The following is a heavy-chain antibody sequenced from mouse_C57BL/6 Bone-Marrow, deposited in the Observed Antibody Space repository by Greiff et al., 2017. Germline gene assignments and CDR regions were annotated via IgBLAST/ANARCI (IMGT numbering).Heavy chain of an antibody. CDR3: AREATTVVARYAMDD. Sequence: VQLQQSGAELARPGASVKLSCKASGYTFTSYGISWVKQRTGQGLEWIGEIYPRSGNTYYNEKFKGKATLTADKSSSTAYMELRSLTSEDSAVYFCAREATTVVARYAMDDWGQGTSVTVSS. J-gene: IGHJ4*01. CDR1: GYTFTSYG. CDR2: IYPRSGNT. V-gene: IGHV1-81*01. D-gene: IGHD1-1*01.